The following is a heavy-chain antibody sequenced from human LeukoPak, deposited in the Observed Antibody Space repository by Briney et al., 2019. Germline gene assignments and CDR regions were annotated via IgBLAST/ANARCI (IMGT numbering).Heavy chain of an antibody. D-gene: IGHD2-2*01. Sequence: SETLSLTCTVSGGSISSYYWSWIRQPAGKGLEWIGRIYTSGSTNYNPSLKSRVTMSVDTSKNQFSLKLSSVTAADTAAYYCAREREGIVVPAAPTYFDYWGQGTLVTVSS. CDR1: GGSISSYY. V-gene: IGHV4-4*07. CDR2: IYTSGST. J-gene: IGHJ4*02. CDR3: AREREGIVVPAAPTYFDY.